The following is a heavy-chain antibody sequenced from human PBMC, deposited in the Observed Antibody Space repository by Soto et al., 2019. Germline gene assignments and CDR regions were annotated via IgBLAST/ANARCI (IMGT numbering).Heavy chain of an antibody. CDR1: GFTFSHHG. Sequence: QVQLVESGGGVVQPGRSLRLSCAASGFTFSHHGLHWIRQTPGKGLEWVAVISYDGINKYYGGSVKGRFITSRDNSKNTLYLQLINLRTEDTGVYYCARDRQPYYYGSGSDYWGQGTLVTVSS. V-gene: IGHV3-30*03. CDR3: ARDRQPYYYGSGSDY. CDR2: ISYDGINK. J-gene: IGHJ4*02. D-gene: IGHD3-10*01.